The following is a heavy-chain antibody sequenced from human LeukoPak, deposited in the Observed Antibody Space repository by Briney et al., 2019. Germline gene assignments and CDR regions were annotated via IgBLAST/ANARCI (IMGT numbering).Heavy chain of an antibody. CDR2: IHTDGSEK. D-gene: IGHD3-10*01. CDR3: ARSMVRGTGSDY. Sequence: GGSLRLSCATSGFTFSNYWMTWVRQAPGKGLEWVSNIHTDGSEKYYVDSVKGRFTISRDNAKNSLYLQRNSLRAEDTAVYYCARSMVRGTGSDYWGQGTLVTVSS. CDR1: GFTFSNYW. J-gene: IGHJ4*02. V-gene: IGHV3-7*01.